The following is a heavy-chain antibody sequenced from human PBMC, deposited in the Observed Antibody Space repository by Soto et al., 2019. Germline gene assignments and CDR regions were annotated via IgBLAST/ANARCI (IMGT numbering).Heavy chain of an antibody. D-gene: IGHD3-10*01. J-gene: IGHJ4*02. V-gene: IGHV1-8*01. CDR3: ARGELLWFGELLR. CDR2: MNPNSGDT. Sequence: QVQLVQYGAEVKKPGASVMVSCKASGYTFTSYEINWVRQATGQGLEWMGWMNPNSGDTGYAQKFQGRVTMTRNTSISTAYMELSSLRSEDTAVYYCARGELLWFGELLRWGQGTRVTVSS. CDR1: GYTFTSYE.